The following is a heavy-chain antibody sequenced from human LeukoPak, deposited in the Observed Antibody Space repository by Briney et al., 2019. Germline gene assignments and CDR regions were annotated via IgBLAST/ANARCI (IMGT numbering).Heavy chain of an antibody. D-gene: IGHD6-13*01. CDR1: GFTFSSDS. Sequence: GGSLRLSCAASGFTFSSDSMNWVRQAPGRGLEWVSSISSESSFIYYADSVKGRFTISGDNAKNSLYLQMNSLRAEDTAVYFCARDSGSSWREGLNYWGQGTLVTVSS. CDR3: ARDSGSSWREGLNY. CDR2: ISSESSFI. J-gene: IGHJ4*02. V-gene: IGHV3-21*01.